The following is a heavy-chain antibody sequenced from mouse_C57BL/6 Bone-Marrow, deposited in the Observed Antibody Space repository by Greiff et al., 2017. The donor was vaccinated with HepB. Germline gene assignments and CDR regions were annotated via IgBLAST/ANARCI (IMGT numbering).Heavy chain of an antibody. V-gene: IGHV1-22*01. CDR3: ARGEGDPWFAY. CDR2: INPNNGGT. Sequence: VQLQQSGPELVKPGASVKMSCKASGYTFTDYNMHWVKQSHGKSLEWIGYINPNNGGTSYNQKFKGKATLTVNKSSSTAYMELRSLTSEESAVYYCARGEGDPWFAYWGQGTLVTVSA. CDR1: GYTFTDYN. J-gene: IGHJ3*01.